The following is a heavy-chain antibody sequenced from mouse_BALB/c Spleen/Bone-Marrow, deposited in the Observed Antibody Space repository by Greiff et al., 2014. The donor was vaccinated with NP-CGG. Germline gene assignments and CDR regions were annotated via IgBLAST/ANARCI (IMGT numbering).Heavy chain of an antibody. CDR3: ARVYYGNLDY. D-gene: IGHD2-1*01. CDR2: IYPGDGDT. V-gene: IGHV1-80*01. Sequence: VQLVESGAELVRPGSSVQISCKASGYEFSSYWMNWVKQRPGQGLEWIGQIYPGDGDTNYNGKFKGKATLTADKSSSTAYMQVSSLTSEDSAVYFCARVYYGNLDYWGQGTSVTVSS. CDR1: GYEFSSYW. J-gene: IGHJ4*01.